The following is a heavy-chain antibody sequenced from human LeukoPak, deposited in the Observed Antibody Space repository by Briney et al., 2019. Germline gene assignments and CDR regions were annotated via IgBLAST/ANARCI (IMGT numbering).Heavy chain of an antibody. V-gene: IGHV3-66*02. Sequence: GGSLRLSCAASGFTVSSNYMTWVRKAPGKGLELVSGIYSCISTYYADSVKGRFTISRDTSNNTLYLQMNSLRAEDTAVYYCARNPSSSQDHWGQGTLVTVSS. J-gene: IGHJ4*02. CDR3: ARNPSSSQDH. CDR1: GFTVSSNY. CDR2: IYSCIST. D-gene: IGHD6-6*01.